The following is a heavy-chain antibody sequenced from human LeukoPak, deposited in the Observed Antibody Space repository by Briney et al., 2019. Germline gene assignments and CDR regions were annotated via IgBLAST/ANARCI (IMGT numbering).Heavy chain of an antibody. CDR3: ARVGEMAGFDC. V-gene: IGHV3-7*05. CDR2: IKQDSGEI. D-gene: IGHD5-24*01. Sequence: GGSLRLSCAASGFTLSSHWMSWGRQAPGKGLEWVANIKQDSGEINYVDSVKARFTISRDNAKNSLYLQMNSLRAEDTAVYYCARVGEMAGFDCWGQGTLVTVSS. J-gene: IGHJ4*02. CDR1: GFTLSSHW.